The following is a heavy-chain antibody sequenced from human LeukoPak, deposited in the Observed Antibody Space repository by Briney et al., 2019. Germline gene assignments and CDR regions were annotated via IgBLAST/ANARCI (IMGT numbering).Heavy chain of an antibody. Sequence: GASVKVSCTASGGTFSSYAISWVRQAPGQGLEWMGGIIPIFGTANYAQKFQGRVTITADESTNTAYMELSSLRSDDTAVYYCARGSGGSYHSGTHYCGEGTLGTVS. CDR1: GGTFSSYA. CDR3: ARGSGGSYHSGTHY. J-gene: IGHJ4*02. D-gene: IGHD1-26*01. V-gene: IGHV1-69*13. CDR2: IIPIFGTA.